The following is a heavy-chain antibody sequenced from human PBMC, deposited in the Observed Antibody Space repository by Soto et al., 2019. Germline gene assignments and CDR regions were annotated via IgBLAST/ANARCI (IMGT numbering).Heavy chain of an antibody. Sequence: SVKVSCKASGGTFSSYAISWVRQAPGQGLEWMGGIIPIFGTANYAQKFQGRVTITADESTSTAYMELSSLRSEDTAVYYCATMYSSSWYSAFDIWGQGTMVTVSS. CDR1: GGTFSSYA. CDR3: ATMYSSSWYSAFDI. CDR2: IIPIFGTA. V-gene: IGHV1-69*13. D-gene: IGHD6-13*01. J-gene: IGHJ3*02.